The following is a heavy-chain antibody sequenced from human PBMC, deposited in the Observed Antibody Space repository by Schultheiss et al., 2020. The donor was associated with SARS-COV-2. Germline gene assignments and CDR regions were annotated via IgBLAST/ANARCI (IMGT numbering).Heavy chain of an antibody. CDR3: AKDLPSSFPVPITMVQGVFYGG. CDR2: ISYDGSNK. Sequence: GGSLRLSCAASGFTFSSYGMHWVRQAPGKGLEWVAVISYDGSNKYYADSVKGRFTISRDNSKNTLYLQMNSLRAEDTAVYYCAKDLPSSFPVPITMVQGVFYGGWGQGTLGTGSS. CDR1: GFTFSSYG. D-gene: IGHD3-10*01. J-gene: IGHJ1*01. V-gene: IGHV3-30*18.